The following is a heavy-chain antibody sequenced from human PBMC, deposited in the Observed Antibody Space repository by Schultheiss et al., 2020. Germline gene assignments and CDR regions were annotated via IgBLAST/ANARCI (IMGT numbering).Heavy chain of an antibody. Sequence: GGSLRLSCAASGFTFSSYGMHWVRQAPGKGLEWVAVIWYDGSNKYYADSVKGRFTISRDNSKNTLYLQMSSLRAEDTAVYYCVKDLVPAAISEYFQHWGQGTLVTVSS. CDR1: GFTFSSYG. V-gene: IGHV3-30*02. D-gene: IGHD2-2*02. CDR2: IWYDGSNK. J-gene: IGHJ1*01. CDR3: VKDLVPAAISEYFQH.